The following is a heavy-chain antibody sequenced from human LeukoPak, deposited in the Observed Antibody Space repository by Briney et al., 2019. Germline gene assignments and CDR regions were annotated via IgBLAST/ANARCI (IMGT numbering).Heavy chain of an antibody. D-gene: IGHD2-2*02. CDR2: INPNSGGT. J-gene: IGHJ6*03. V-gene: IGHV1-2*02. Sequence: EASVKVSCKASGGTFSSYAISWVRQAPGQGLEWMGWINPNSGGTNYAQKFQGRVTMTRDTSISTAYMELSRLRSDDTAVYYCARDVSVLIPAAIPEDYMDVWGKGTTVTVSS. CDR3: ARDVSVLIPAAIPEDYMDV. CDR1: GGTFSSYA.